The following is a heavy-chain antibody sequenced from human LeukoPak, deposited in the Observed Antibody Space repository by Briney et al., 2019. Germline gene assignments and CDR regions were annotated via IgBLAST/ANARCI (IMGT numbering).Heavy chain of an antibody. V-gene: IGHV4-61*02. D-gene: IGHD6-13*01. CDR1: GGSISSGSYY. Sequence: SETLSLTCTVSGGSISSGSYYWRWIRQPAGKGLEWIGRIYTSGSTNYNPSLKSRVTISVDTSKNQFSLKLSSVTAADTAVYYCARDRPGGSSLDYWGQGTLVTASS. CDR3: ARDRPGGSSLDY. CDR2: IYTSGST. J-gene: IGHJ4*02.